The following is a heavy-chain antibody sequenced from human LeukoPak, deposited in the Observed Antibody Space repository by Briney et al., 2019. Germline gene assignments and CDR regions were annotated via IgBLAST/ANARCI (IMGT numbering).Heavy chain of an antibody. Sequence: ASVKVSCKASGYTFTGYYMHWVRQAPGQGPEWMGWINPNSGGTNYAQKFQGRVTMTRDTSLSTVCMELSRLRSDDTAVYSCATQATSGWHFSWGQGTLVTVSS. CDR3: ATQATSGWHFS. V-gene: IGHV1-2*02. CDR2: INPNSGGT. CDR1: GYTFTGYY. J-gene: IGHJ5*02. D-gene: IGHD6-19*01.